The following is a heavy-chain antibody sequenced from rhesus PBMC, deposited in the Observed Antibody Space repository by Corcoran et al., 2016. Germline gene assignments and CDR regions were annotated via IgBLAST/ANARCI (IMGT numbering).Heavy chain of an antibody. J-gene: IGHJ5-2*02. CDR2: IYWDDDK. V-gene: IGHV2-1*01. CDR3: VRRGSDSGYYDRNSLDV. CDR1: GFSLTTAGMG. Sequence: QVTLRESGPALVIPTQTVTLTCSFSGFSLTTAGMGVAWIRQPPGKTLEWLVIIYWDDDKGYNESLTAKLNIAKDTSKNQVVLTMTSMDPVDTATYYCVRRGSDSGYYDRNSLDVWGRGVLVTVSS. D-gene: IGHD3-28*01.